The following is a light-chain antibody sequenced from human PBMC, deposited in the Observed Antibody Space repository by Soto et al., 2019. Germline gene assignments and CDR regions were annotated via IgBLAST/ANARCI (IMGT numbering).Light chain of an antibody. CDR3: QQYGSSPWT. V-gene: IGKV3-20*01. CDR2: GAS. Sequence: DIVLTQSPATLSLFPGERASLSCRASQSVSSSYLAWYQQKPGQAPRLLIYGASSRATGIPDRFSGSGSGTDFTLTISRLEPEDFAVYYCQQYGSSPWTFGQGTKVDIK. CDR1: QSVSSSY. J-gene: IGKJ1*01.